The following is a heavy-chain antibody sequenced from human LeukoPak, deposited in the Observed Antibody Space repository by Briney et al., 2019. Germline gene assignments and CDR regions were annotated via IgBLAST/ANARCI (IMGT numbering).Heavy chain of an antibody. Sequence: SETLSLTCTVSGGSISSYYWSWIRQPPGKGLEWIGYIYYSGSTYYNPSLRSRVTISVDTSKNQFSLKLIPVTAADTAVYYCARGLWFGDENPPYFDYWGQGTLVTVSS. CDR1: GGSISSYY. D-gene: IGHD3-10*01. J-gene: IGHJ4*02. CDR3: ARGLWFGDENPPYFDY. V-gene: IGHV4-59*08. CDR2: IYYSGST.